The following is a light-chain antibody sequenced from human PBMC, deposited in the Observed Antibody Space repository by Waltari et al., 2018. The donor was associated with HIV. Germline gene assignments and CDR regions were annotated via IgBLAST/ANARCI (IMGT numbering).Light chain of an antibody. Sequence: ELVLTQSPPPLSLSPGERATLSCRASQDISSNLAWYQQKPGQAPRLLIYDASNRATGIPARFSGSGSGTDFTLTISSLEPEDFAVYYCQQPETFGPGTKVDIK. CDR2: DAS. V-gene: IGKV3D-11*01. J-gene: IGKJ3*01. CDR1: QDISSN. CDR3: QQPET.